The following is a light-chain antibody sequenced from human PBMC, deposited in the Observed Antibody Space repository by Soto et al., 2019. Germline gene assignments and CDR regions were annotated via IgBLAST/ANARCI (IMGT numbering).Light chain of an antibody. CDR2: EVT. CDR3: SSYTTSSTRV. J-gene: IGLJ1*01. CDR1: SSDVGIYNY. Sequence: QSVLNQPASVSGSPGQSIAISCTGSSSDVGIYNYVSWYQQHPGKVPKLIIYEVTNRPSGVSNRFSGSKSGNTASLTISGLQAEDEADYYCSSYTTSSTRVFGTGTKVT. V-gene: IGLV2-14*01.